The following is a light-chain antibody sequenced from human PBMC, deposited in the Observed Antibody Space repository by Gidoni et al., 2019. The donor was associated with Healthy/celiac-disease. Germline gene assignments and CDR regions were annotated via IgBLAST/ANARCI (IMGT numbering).Light chain of an antibody. Sequence: DIQITQSPYSLSASVGDRVTITCRASQSISSYLKWYQQKPAKPPKHLIYAASRLQSGVPSRFSGSGTGTDFTLTISSQQPEDLATDYCQQSYSTPATFGTGTKVDIK. CDR3: QQSYSTPAT. CDR1: QSISSY. CDR2: AAS. V-gene: IGKV1-39*01. J-gene: IGKJ3*01.